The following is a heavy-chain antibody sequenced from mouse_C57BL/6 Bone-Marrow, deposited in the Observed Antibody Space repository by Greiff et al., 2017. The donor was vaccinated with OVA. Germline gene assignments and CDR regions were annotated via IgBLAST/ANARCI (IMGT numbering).Heavy chain of an antibody. CDR3: ARKENPLGTMDD. CDR2: IWSGGIT. Sequence: VQLKQSGPGLVQPSQSLSITCTVSGFSLSNYGVHWVRQSPGKGLEWLGVIWSGGITDCNAAFVSRLNISRDNSKSQVFFKMSSLHADDTAIDYCARKENPLGTMDDWGQGTSVTVSS. J-gene: IGHJ4*01. V-gene: IGHV2-2*01. CDR1: GFSLSNYG.